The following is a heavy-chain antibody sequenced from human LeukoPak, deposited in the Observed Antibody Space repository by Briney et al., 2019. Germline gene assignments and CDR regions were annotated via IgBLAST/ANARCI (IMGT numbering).Heavy chain of an antibody. D-gene: IGHD4-23*01. CDR2: IKQDGSEK. CDR3: ARDRGGRGSTVVTPFDY. V-gene: IGHV3-7*05. J-gene: IGHJ4*02. Sequence: PGGSLRLSCAASGFTFSSYWMSWVRQAPGKGLEWVANIKQDGSEKYYVDSVKGRLTISRDNAKNSLYLQMNSLRAEDTAVYYCARDRGGRGSTVVTPFDYWGQGTLVTVSS. CDR1: GFTFSSYW.